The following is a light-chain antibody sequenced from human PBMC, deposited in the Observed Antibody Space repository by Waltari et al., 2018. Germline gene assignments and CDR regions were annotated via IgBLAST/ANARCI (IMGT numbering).Light chain of an antibody. J-gene: IGLJ2*01. Sequence: SSELTQDPAVSVALGQTVRIPCKGNSLRSYYASWYQQTQGQAPVLVIYGKSSRPSGIPNRFSGSSSGNTASLTITGAQAEDEADYYCSSRDSSGDHVLFGGGTKLTVL. V-gene: IGLV3-19*01. CDR2: GKS. CDR3: SSRDSSGDHVL. CDR1: SLRSYY.